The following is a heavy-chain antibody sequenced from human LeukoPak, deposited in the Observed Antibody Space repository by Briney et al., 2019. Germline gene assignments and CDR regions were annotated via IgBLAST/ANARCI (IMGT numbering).Heavy chain of an antibody. CDR1: GGSLSGYH. J-gene: IGHJ5*02. V-gene: IGHV4-34*01. Sequence: NASETLSLTCDVSGGSLSGYHWTWIRQPPGKGLEWIGEINHSGSTNYNPSLKSRVTISVDTSKNQFSLKLSSVTAADTAVYYCARGFSGCTNGVCPTINWFDPWGQGTLVTVSS. CDR3: ARGFSGCTNGVCPTINWFDP. CDR2: INHSGST. D-gene: IGHD2-8*01.